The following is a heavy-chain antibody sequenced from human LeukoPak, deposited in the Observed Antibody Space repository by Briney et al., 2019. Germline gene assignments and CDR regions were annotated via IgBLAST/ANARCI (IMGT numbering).Heavy chain of an antibody. V-gene: IGHV3-30*01. D-gene: IGHD1-14*01. J-gene: IGHJ4*02. CDR2: ISYDGSNT. CDR1: GFTFSSYV. CDR3: ARGPSITTVSYFQY. Sequence: GRSLRLSCAASGFTFSSYVMHWVRQAPGKGLEWVAVISYDGSNTNYGDSVKGQFTISRDNLKNTLYQQMNSLRAEDTALYYCARGPSITTVSYFQYWGQGTLVTVSS.